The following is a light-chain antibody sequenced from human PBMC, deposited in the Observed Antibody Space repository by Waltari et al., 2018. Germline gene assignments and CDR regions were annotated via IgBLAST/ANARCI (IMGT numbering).Light chain of an antibody. Sequence: DIVLTQSPGTLSFSPGEGATLSCRARKSISSTYLAWYQQKPGQAPRLLIYGASGRATGIPDRFSGSGSGTDFTLTISSLEPEDFAVYFCQQYDTSPTWTFGQGTKVEIK. CDR1: KSISSTY. CDR2: GAS. CDR3: QQYDTSPTWT. V-gene: IGKV3-20*01. J-gene: IGKJ1*01.